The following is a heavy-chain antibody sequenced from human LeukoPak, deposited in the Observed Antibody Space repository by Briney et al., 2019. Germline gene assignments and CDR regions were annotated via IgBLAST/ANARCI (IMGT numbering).Heavy chain of an antibody. J-gene: IGHJ6*03. CDR1: GYSFTSYW. CDR2: IKQDGSEK. CDR3: ARVSYYYYMDV. V-gene: IGHV3-7*01. Sequence: PGESLKISCKGSGYSFTSYWMSWVRQAPGKGLEWVANIKQDGSEKYYVDSVKGRFTISRDNAKNSLYLQMNSLRAEDTAVYYCARVSYYYYMDVWGKGTTVTVSS.